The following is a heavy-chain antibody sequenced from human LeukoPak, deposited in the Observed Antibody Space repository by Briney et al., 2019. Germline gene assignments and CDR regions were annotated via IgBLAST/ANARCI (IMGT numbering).Heavy chain of an antibody. V-gene: IGHV4-4*02. Sequence: SGTLSLTCAVSGGSISSSNWWSWVRQPPGKGLEWIGEIYHSGSTNYNPSLKSRVTISVDKSKNQFSLKLSSVTAADTAVYYCARYQDYSGYDGYGYFDYWGQGTLVTVSS. CDR3: ARYQDYSGYDGYGYFDY. CDR2: IYHSGST. J-gene: IGHJ4*02. CDR1: GGSISSSNW. D-gene: IGHD5-12*01.